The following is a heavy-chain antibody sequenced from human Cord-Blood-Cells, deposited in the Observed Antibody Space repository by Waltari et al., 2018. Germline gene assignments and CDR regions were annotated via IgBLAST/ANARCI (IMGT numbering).Heavy chain of an antibody. CDR2: IYTSGST. Sequence: QVQLQESGPGLMKPSETLSLTCTVSGGSISSYYWSWIRQPAGKGLEWIGRIYTSGSTNYNPSLKSRVTMSVDTSKNQFSLKLSSVTAADTAVYYCARVESIAARYWYFDLWGRGTLVTVSS. D-gene: IGHD6-6*01. CDR3: ARVESIAARYWYFDL. CDR1: GGSISSYY. J-gene: IGHJ2*01. V-gene: IGHV4-4*07.